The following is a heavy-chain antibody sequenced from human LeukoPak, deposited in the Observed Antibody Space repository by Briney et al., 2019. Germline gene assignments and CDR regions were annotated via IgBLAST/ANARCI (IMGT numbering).Heavy chain of an antibody. J-gene: IGHJ2*01. D-gene: IGHD3-10*01. Sequence: RASVKVSCKASGYSFISYVMHWVRQAPGQRLEWMGWINAGNGNTKYSQKFQGRVTITVYTSANTAYMELSNLRSEDTAVYYCARSWSSGSYYRDWYFDLWGRGTLVTVSS. CDR3: ARSWSSGSYYRDWYFDL. V-gene: IGHV1-3*01. CDR2: INAGNGNT. CDR1: GYSFISYV.